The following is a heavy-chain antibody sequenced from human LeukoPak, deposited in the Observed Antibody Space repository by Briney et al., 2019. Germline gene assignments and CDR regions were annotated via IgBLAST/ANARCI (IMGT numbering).Heavy chain of an antibody. CDR1: GITFSGST. CDR2: IRSEVNSYET. CDR3: SRQRRGIAVENWFDP. D-gene: IGHD6-19*01. V-gene: IGHV3-73*01. J-gene: IGHJ5*02. Sequence: GGSLKLSCAASGITFSGSTIHWVRQASGKGLEWVGRIRSEVNSYETEYAASVKGRFSISRDDSKNTAYLQMNSLKIEDTAVYYCSRQRRGIAVENWFDPWGQGTLVTVSS.